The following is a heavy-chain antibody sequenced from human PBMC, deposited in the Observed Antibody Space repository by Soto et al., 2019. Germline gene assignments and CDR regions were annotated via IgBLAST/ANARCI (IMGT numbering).Heavy chain of an antibody. J-gene: IGHJ5*02. D-gene: IGHD4-4*01. Sequence: AGGSLRLSCAGSGFTFGDSYMSWIRQAPGKGLEWVARIKPDESEKKYADSVKGRFSISRDNAKNSMYLQMDSLRGEDTAVYYCVRGGSNYASWGQGTLVTVSS. CDR2: IKPDESEK. V-gene: IGHV3-7*01. CDR3: VRGGSNYAS. CDR1: GFTFGDSY.